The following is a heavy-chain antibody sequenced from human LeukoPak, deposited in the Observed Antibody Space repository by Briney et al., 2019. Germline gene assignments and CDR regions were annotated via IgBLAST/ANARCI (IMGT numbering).Heavy chain of an antibody. CDR3: ARGWYSSSWFNYWYFDL. V-gene: IGHV3-11*04. CDR2: ISSSSSTL. Sequence: PGGSLRLSCAASGFTFSDYYMSWIRQAPGKGLEWVSYISSSSSTLYYADSVKGRFTISRDNAKNSLYLQMNSLRAEDTAVYYCARGWYSSSWFNYWYFDLWGRGTLVTVSS. J-gene: IGHJ2*01. D-gene: IGHD6-13*01. CDR1: GFTFSDYY.